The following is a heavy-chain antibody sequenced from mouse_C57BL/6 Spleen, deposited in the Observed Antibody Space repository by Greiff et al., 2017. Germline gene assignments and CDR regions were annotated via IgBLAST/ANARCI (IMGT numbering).Heavy chain of an antibody. D-gene: IGHD2-1*01. Sequence: EVQGVESGGGLVKPGGSLKLSCAASGFTFSSYTMSWVRQTPEKRLEWVATISGGGGNTYYPDSVKGRFTISRDNAKNTLYLQMSSLRSEDTALYYCARHEGYYGNFYAMDYWGQGTSVTVSS. CDR2: ISGGGGNT. J-gene: IGHJ4*01. V-gene: IGHV5-9*01. CDR1: GFTFSSYT. CDR3: ARHEGYYGNFYAMDY.